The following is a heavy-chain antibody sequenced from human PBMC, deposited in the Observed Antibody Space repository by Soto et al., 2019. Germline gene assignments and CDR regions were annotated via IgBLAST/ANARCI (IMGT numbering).Heavy chain of an antibody. J-gene: IGHJ4*02. CDR1: GFTVSSNY. Sequence: VGSLRLSCAASGFTVSSNYMSWVRQAPGKGLEWVSVIYSGGSTYYADSVKGRFTISRDNSKNTLYLQMNSLRAEDTAVYYCAREIAAAGTFYFDYWGQGTLVTVSS. V-gene: IGHV3-53*01. CDR2: IYSGGST. D-gene: IGHD6-13*01. CDR3: AREIAAAGTFYFDY.